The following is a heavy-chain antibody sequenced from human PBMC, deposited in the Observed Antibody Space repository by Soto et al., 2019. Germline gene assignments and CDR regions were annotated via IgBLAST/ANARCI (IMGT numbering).Heavy chain of an antibody. CDR3: ARNAYDYGYSDY. CDR1: GGSFSGYY. J-gene: IGHJ4*02. D-gene: IGHD5-18*01. Sequence: QVQLQQWGAGLLKPSETLSLTCAVYGGSFSGYYWSWIRQPPGKGLGWIGEINHSGSTNYNPSLRSRDTISVDTSKNQFSLQLSSVSAADTAVYYCARNAYDYGYSDYWGQGTLVTVSS. V-gene: IGHV4-34*01. CDR2: INHSGST.